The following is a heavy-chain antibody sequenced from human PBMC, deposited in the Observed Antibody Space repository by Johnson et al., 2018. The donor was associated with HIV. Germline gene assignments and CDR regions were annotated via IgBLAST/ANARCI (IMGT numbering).Heavy chain of an antibody. CDR1: GFTVSSNE. CDR2: ISGGST. D-gene: IGHD3-3*01. V-gene: IGHV3-38-3*01. Sequence: VQLVESRGVLVQPGGSLRLSCAASGFTVSSNEMSWVRQAPGKGLEWVSSISGGSTYYADSRKGRFTISRDNSKNTLYLQMNSLRAEDTAVYYCAKGVEYNFWSGSDIWGQGTMVTVSS. CDR3: AKGVEYNFWSGSDI. J-gene: IGHJ3*02.